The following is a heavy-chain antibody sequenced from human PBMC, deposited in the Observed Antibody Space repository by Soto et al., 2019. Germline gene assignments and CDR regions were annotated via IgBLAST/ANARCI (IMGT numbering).Heavy chain of an antibody. J-gene: IGHJ6*02. CDR2: TYYRSKWYN. CDR1: GDSVSSNSAA. Sequence: SQTLSLTFAISGDSVSSNSAAWNWIRQSPSRGLEWLGRTYYRSKWYNDYAVSVKSRITINPDTSKNQFSLQLNSVTPEDTAVYYCARRKITMVRGVNPSYYYYGMDVWGQGTTVTVS. D-gene: IGHD3-10*01. CDR3: ARRKITMVRGVNPSYYYYGMDV. V-gene: IGHV6-1*01.